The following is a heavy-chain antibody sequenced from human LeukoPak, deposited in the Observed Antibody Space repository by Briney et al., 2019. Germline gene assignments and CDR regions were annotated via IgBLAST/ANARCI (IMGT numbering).Heavy chain of an antibody. CDR3: TTGGRRGGGGTPPPSDF. CDR2: VKSAPDGGTI. CDR1: GFTFSHSW. V-gene: IGHV3-15*01. J-gene: IGHJ4*02. D-gene: IGHD1-26*01. Sequence: GGSLRLSCAASGFTFSHSWMTWVRQAPGKGLEWVGRVKSAPDGGTIDYAAPVKGRFTISRDDSENMLYLQMNSLKTEDTAIYYCTTGGRRGGGGTPPPSDFWGQGTLVTVSS.